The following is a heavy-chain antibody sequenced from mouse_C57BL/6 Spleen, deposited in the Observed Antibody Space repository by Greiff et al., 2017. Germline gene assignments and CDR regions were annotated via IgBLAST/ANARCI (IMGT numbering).Heavy chain of an antibody. V-gene: IGHV1-4*01. CDR1: GYTFTSYT. CDR3: ARSGLLPRYFDV. Sequence: QVQLKQSGAELARPGASVKMSCKASGYTFTSYTMHWVKQRPGQGLEWIGYINPSSGYTKYNQKFKDKATLTADKSSSTAYMQLSSLTSEDSAVYYCARSGLLPRYFDVWGTGTTVTVSS. CDR2: INPSSGYT. J-gene: IGHJ1*03. D-gene: IGHD1-1*01.